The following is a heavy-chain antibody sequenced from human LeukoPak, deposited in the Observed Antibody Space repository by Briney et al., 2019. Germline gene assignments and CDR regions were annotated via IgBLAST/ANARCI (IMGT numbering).Heavy chain of an antibody. CDR3: AKDLTFFGGLYYFDY. D-gene: IGHD3-10*01. CDR1: GFTFSSYA. V-gene: IGHV3-23*01. CDR2: ISGSGGST. J-gene: IGHJ4*02. Sequence: GGSLRLSCAASGFTFSSYAMSWVRQAPGKGLEWVSAISGSGGSTYYADSVKGRFTISRDNSKNTLYLQMNSLRAEDTAVYYCAKDLTFFGGLYYFDYWGQGTLVTVSS.